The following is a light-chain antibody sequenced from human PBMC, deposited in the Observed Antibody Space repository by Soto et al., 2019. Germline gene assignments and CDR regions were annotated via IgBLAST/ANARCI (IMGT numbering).Light chain of an antibody. CDR1: SSNIGSNT. CDR2: SNN. Sequence: QSVLTQSPSASGTPGQRVTISCSGSSSNIGSNTVNWYQQLPGTAPKLLIYSNNQRPSGVPDRFSGSKSGTSASLAISGLQSEDEADYYCAAWDDSLNVVFGGGTKVNVL. V-gene: IGLV1-44*01. CDR3: AAWDDSLNVV. J-gene: IGLJ2*01.